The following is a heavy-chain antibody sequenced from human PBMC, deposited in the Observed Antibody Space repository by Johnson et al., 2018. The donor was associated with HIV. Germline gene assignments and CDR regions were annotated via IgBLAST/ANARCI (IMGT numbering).Heavy chain of an antibody. D-gene: IGHD3-3*01. Sequence: EVQLVESGGGVVRPGGSLRLSCAASGFTFDDYGMNWVRQPPGKGLEWVSGINWNGGSTGYADSVRGRFTISRDISKNTLYLQMNSLRAEDTAVYYCAKEGADYNFWSGYSSNAFDIWGQGTMVTVSS. J-gene: IGHJ3*02. CDR2: INWNGGST. CDR1: GFTFDDYG. CDR3: AKEGADYNFWSGYSSNAFDI. V-gene: IGHV3-20*04.